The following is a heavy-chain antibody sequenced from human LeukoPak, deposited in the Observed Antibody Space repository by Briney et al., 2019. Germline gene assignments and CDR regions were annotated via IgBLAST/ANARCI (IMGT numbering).Heavy chain of an antibody. CDR1: GFTFRRYG. J-gene: IGHJ4*02. Sequence: PGGSLRLSCAASGFTFRRYGMSWVRQAPGKGLEWVSAISDSGGSTYYADSVKGRFTISRDNSKNTEYLQMSSLRAEDTAIYYCAKEYDTSGYHIDYWGQGTLVTVSS. CDR3: AKEYDTSGYHIDY. D-gene: IGHD3-22*01. V-gene: IGHV3-23*01. CDR2: ISDSGGST.